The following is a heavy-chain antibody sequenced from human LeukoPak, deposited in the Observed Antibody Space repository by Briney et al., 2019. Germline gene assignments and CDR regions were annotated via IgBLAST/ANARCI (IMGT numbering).Heavy chain of an antibody. CDR3: ARDMLLECSSSSCDAFDI. Sequence: PGGSPRLSCAASGFTFSSYWMHCVRQAPGKGLVWVSRIKSDGSSTSYADSVKGRFTISRDNAKNTLYLQMNSLRAEDTAVYYCARDMLLECSSSSCDAFDIWGQGTMVTVSS. CDR2: IKSDGSST. V-gene: IGHV3-74*01. D-gene: IGHD2-2*01. J-gene: IGHJ3*02. CDR1: GFTFSSYW.